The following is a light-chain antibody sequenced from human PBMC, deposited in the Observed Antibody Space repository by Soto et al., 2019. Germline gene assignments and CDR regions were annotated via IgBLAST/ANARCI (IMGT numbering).Light chain of an antibody. Sequence: EIVLTQSPATLSLSPGERATLSCRASQSVSSYLAWYQQKPGQAPRLLIYDASNRATGIPARFSGSGSGTDITLTISSLEPEDFAVYYCQQRGGTFGQGTRLEIK. J-gene: IGKJ5*01. CDR2: DAS. CDR1: QSVSSY. V-gene: IGKV3-11*01. CDR3: QQRGGT.